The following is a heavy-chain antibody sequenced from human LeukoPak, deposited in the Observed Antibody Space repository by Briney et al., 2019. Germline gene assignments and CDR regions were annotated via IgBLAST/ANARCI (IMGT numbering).Heavy chain of an antibody. V-gene: IGHV3-33*01. J-gene: IGHJ5*02. Sequence: GGSLRLSCAASGFTFSSYGMHWVRQAPGKGLEWVAVIWYDGSNKYYADSVKGRFTISRDNSKNTLYLQVNSLRAEDTAVYYCARDRRIPYDFWSGYQGGPTFPWGQGTLVTVSS. CDR1: GFTFSSYG. D-gene: IGHD3-3*01. CDR2: IWYDGSNK. CDR3: ARDRRIPYDFWSGYQGGPTFP.